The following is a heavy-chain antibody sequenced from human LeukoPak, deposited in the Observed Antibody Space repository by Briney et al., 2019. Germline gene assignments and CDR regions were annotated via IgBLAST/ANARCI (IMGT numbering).Heavy chain of an antibody. D-gene: IGHD3-22*01. V-gene: IGHV1-2*02. CDR2: INPNSGGT. J-gene: IGHJ4*02. CDR3: ARGSPYYDSSGYNPFDY. CDR1: GYTFTGYY. Sequence: GASVKVSCKTSGYTFTGYYMHWVRQAPGQGLEWMGWINPNSGGTNYAQKFQGRVTMTRDTSISTAYMELSRLRSDDTAVYYCARGSPYYDSSGYNPFDYWGQGTLVTVSS.